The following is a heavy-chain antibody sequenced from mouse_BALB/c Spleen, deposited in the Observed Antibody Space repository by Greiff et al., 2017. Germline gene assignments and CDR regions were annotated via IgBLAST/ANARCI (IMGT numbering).Heavy chain of an antibody. D-gene: IGHD6-1*01. CDR1: GYTFTDYN. CDR3: ARGRPLYAMDY. Sequence: EVQLVESGPELVKPGASVKISCKASGYTFTDYNMHWVKQSHGKSLEWIGYIYPYNGGTGYNQKFKGKATLTVDKSSSTAYMELRSLTSEDTAVYYCARGRPLYAMDYWGQGTSVTVSS. V-gene: IGHV1S29*02. CDR2: IYPYNGGT. J-gene: IGHJ4*01.